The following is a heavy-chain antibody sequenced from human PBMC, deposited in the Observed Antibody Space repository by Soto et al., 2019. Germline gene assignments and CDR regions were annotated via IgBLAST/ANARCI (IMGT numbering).Heavy chain of an antibody. Sequence: ASVKVSCKASGYTFTGYYMHWVRQAPGQGLEWMGWINPNSGGTNYAQKFQGRVTMTRDTSISTAYMELSRLRSDDTAVYYCARVSILTGLLWFGELSPYYYGMDVWGQGTTVTV. J-gene: IGHJ6*02. CDR3: ARVSILTGLLWFGELSPYYYGMDV. CDR1: GYTFTGYY. V-gene: IGHV1-2*02. D-gene: IGHD3-10*01. CDR2: INPNSGGT.